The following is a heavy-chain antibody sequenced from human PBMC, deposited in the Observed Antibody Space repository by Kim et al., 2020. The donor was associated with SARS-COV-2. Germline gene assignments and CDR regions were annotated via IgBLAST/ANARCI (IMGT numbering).Heavy chain of an antibody. D-gene: IGHD2-15*01. J-gene: IGHJ3*02. V-gene: IGHV1-69*04. CDR3: ARVTLPLRDVVVVAATPNAFDI. Sequence: SVKVSCKASGGTFSSYAISWVRQAPGQGLEWMGRIIPILGIANYAQKFQGRVTITADKSTSTAYMELSSLRSEDTAVDYCARVTLPLRDVVVVAATPNAFDIWGQGTIVTVSS. CDR2: IIPILGIA. CDR1: GGTFSSYA.